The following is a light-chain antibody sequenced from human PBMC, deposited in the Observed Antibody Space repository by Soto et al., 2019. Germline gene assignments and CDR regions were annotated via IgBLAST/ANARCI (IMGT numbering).Light chain of an antibody. V-gene: IGLV1-44*01. CDR3: AAWDDSLNGHV. CDR1: SSNIQSNT. Sequence: QSVLTQPPSASGTPGQRVTISCSGSSSNIQSNTVNWYQQLPGTAPKLLIYSNDQRPSGVPDRFSASKPGTSASLAISGLQSDDEADYYCAAWDDSLNGHVFGTGTKVTV. CDR2: SND. J-gene: IGLJ1*01.